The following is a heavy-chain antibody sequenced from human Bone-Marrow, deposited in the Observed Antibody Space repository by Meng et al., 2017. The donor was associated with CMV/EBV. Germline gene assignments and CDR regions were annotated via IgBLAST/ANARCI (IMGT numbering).Heavy chain of an antibody. V-gene: IGHV4-34*01. Sequence: SETLSLTCAVYGGSFSGYYWSWIRQPPGKGLEWIGEINHRGSTNYNPFLKSRVTISVDTSKNQFSLKLSSVTAADTAVYYCASSSSSGRGGAIYYYYGMDVWGQGTTVTVSS. D-gene: IGHD6-6*01. CDR2: INHRGST. CDR1: GGSFSGYY. CDR3: ASSSSSGRGGAIYYYYGMDV. J-gene: IGHJ6*02.